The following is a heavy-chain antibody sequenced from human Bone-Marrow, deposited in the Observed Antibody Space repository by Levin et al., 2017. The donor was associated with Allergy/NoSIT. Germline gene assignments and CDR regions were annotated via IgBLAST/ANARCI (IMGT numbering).Heavy chain of an antibody. Sequence: GGSLRLSCAASGFTFSSYEMNWVRQAPGKGLEWVSYISSSGSTIYYADSVKGRFTISRDNAKNSLYLQMNSLRAEGTAVYYCARQLGTFWSGYNYFDYWGQGTLVTVSS. CDR2: ISSSGSTI. D-gene: IGHD3-3*01. CDR3: ARQLGTFWSGYNYFDY. CDR1: GFTFSSYE. J-gene: IGHJ4*02. V-gene: IGHV3-48*03.